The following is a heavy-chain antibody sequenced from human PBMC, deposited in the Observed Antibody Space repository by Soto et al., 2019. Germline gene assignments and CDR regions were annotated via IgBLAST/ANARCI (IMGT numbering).Heavy chain of an antibody. Sequence: SETLSLTCTVSGGSISSGDYYWSWIRQPPGKGLEWIGYIYYSGSTYYNPSLKSRVTISVDTSKNQFSLKLSSVTAADTAVYYCARQYSSSWFHGMDVWGQGTTVTVSS. J-gene: IGHJ6*02. D-gene: IGHD6-13*01. CDR1: GGSISSGDYY. CDR2: IYYSGST. V-gene: IGHV4-30-4*01. CDR3: ARQYSSSWFHGMDV.